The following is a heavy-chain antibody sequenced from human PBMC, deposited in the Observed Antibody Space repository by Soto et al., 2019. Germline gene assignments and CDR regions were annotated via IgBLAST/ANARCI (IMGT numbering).Heavy chain of an antibody. CDR2: INTDGSER. Sequence: GSLRLSCAASGFTFSSYWMHWVRQVPGEGLVWVSRINTDGSERNYADSVKGRFTVSRDNAKNTQYLQMNSLRVEDTAVYYCARDGEGYWGQGTLVTVSS. CDR1: GFTFSSYW. V-gene: IGHV3-74*01. CDR3: ARDGEGY. J-gene: IGHJ4*02. D-gene: IGHD2-15*01.